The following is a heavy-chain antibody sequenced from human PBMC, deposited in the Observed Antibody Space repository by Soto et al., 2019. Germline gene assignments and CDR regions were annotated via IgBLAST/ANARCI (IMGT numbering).Heavy chain of an antibody. CDR3: IRDPYGST. D-gene: IGHD3-10*01. CDR2: SKTTSDGGTI. CDR1: GFTFSTAW. V-gene: IGHV3-15*01. Sequence: EVQLVESGGGLVQPGESLRLSCAASGFTFSTAWMTWVRQAPGRGLEWVARSKTTSDGGTIHYAAPVKGRFTISRDDSKDTLFLQMNSLKIEDKALYYCIRDPYGSTWGPGTLVTVSS. J-gene: IGHJ5*02.